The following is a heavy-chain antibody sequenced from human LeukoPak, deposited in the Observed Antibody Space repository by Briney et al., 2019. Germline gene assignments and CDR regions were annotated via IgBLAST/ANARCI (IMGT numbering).Heavy chain of an antibody. J-gene: IGHJ4*02. V-gene: IGHV3-48*02. D-gene: IGHD2-21*01. CDR1: GFTFSSYS. CDR3: ARLPLSYCGGDCYFG. Sequence: GGSLRLSCAASGFTFSSYSMNWVRQAPGKGLEWVSYISTGSSTIYYADSVKGRFTISRDNAKNSLYLQMNSLRDEDTAVYYCARLPLSYCGGDCYFGWGQGTLDTVSS. CDR2: ISTGSSTI.